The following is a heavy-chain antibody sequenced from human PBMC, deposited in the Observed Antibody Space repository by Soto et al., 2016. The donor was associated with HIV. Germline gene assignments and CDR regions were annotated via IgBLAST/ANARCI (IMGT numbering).Heavy chain of an antibody. CDR1: GGSISSDY. Sequence: QVQLQESGPGLVKPSETLSLTCTVSGGSISSDYWSWIRQPPGKGLEWIGYIYHSGSTTYNPSLKNRVTFSIDASKEHFSLKLRSMTAADTAIYYCARFRSRYSYGYFDSVGQGPWSPSPQ. CDR2: IYHSGST. J-gene: IGHJ4*02. CDR3: ARFRSRYSYGYFDS. V-gene: IGHV4-59*01. D-gene: IGHD5-18*01.